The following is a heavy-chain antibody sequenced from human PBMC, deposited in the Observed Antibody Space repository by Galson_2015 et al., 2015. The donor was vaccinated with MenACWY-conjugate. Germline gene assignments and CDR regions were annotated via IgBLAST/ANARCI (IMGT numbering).Heavy chain of an antibody. CDR2: ISPDDSNT. V-gene: IGHV5-51*01. D-gene: IGHD1-26*01. J-gene: IGHJ6*02. Sequence: QSGAEVKKPGESLQISCKGSGYSFSTYWIGWVRQMPGKGLEWMGLISPDDSNTRYSPAFQGQVTISADRSISTAYLQWNTLQASDTAIYYCARHPPGGRGMDVWGQGTTVTVSS. CDR3: ARHPPGGRGMDV. CDR1: GYSFSTYW.